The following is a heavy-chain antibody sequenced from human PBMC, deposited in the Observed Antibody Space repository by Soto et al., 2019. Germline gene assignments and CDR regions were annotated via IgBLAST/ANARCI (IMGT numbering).Heavy chain of an antibody. V-gene: IGHV3-23*01. CDR3: ATDWPVPTIAVEGMYFSHYFDY. CDR2: ISGSGGST. D-gene: IGHD6-19*01. Sequence: EVPLLASVGGSVQHGGSLRLSCAASGFTFSSYALSWVRHAPGKGLERVSAISGSGGSTAYADSVKGRFTIARDNSKNTLYRQMNSLSAEATAVYYCATDWPVPTIAVEGMYFSHYFDYGGQGSRVTVSS. CDR1: GFTFSSYA. J-gene: IGHJ4*02.